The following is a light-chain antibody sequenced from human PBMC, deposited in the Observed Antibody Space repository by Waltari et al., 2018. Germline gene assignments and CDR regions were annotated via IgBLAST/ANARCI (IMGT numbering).Light chain of an antibody. CDR3: QQYGSSPPYT. Sequence: EIVLTQSPDTLSLSPGERATLSCRASQSVNSNYLAWYQQKPGQAPRLLIYGASSRATGIPDRFSGSGSGTDFIFTISRLEPEDFAVYYCQQYGSSPPYTFGQGTKLEIK. CDR2: GAS. V-gene: IGKV3-20*01. CDR1: QSVNSNY. J-gene: IGKJ2*01.